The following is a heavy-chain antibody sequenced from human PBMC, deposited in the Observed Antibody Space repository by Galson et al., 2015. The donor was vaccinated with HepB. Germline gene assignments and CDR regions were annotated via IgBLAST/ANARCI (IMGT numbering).Heavy chain of an antibody. V-gene: IGHV4-31*03. D-gene: IGHD2-21*01. Sequence: TLSLTCTVSGGSIRSSNYFWGWVRQHPEKGLEWIAYISDRGSTSYNPSLRSRVSMSIDTSKNQFSLRLTSATAADTAVYYCAREVNVAGATDGFDLWGQGTLVTVSS. CDR2: ISDRGST. CDR3: AREVNVAGATDGFDL. CDR1: GGSIRSSNYF. J-gene: IGHJ3*01.